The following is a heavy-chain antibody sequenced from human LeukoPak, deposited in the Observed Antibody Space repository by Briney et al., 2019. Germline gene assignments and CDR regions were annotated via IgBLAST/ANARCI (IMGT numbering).Heavy chain of an antibody. V-gene: IGHV4-4*02. Sequence: SGTLSLTCAVFGVSISNKNWWSWVRQAPGRGLEWIGEIHLSGSTNYNPSLTSRASLSIDKSKNLLSLKVESVTAADTAVYYCAKTRQGSNTFDLWGQGTMVTVSS. CDR2: IHLSGST. J-gene: IGHJ3*01. D-gene: IGHD3-10*01. CDR3: AKTRQGSNTFDL. CDR1: GVSISNKNW.